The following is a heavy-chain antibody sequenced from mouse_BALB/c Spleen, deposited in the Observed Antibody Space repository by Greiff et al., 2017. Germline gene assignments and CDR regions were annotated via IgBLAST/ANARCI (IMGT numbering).Heavy chain of an antibody. Sequence: QVQLQQPGAELVKPGASVKLSCKASGYTFTSYWMHWVKQRPGPGLEWIGEIDPSDSYTNYNQKFKGEATLTVDKSSSTAYMQLSSLTSEDSAVYYCAREGNPFAYWGQGTLVTVSA. J-gene: IGHJ3*01. CDR2: IDPSDSYT. CDR1: GYTFTSYW. D-gene: IGHD2-1*01. CDR3: AREGNPFAY. V-gene: IGHV1-69*02.